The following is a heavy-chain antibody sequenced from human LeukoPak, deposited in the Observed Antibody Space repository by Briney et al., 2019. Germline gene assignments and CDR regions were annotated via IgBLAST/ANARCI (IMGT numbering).Heavy chain of an antibody. V-gene: IGHV4-30-4*01. Sequence: SQTLSLTCTVSGGSISSGDYYWSWIRQPPGKGLEWIGYIYYTGSTYYNPSLKSRVTISVDTSKNQFSLNLSSLTAADTAVYYCARHPPLPTTLGFDFWGQGTLVTVSS. CDR3: ARHPPLPTTLGFDF. CDR1: GGSISSGDYY. CDR2: IYYTGST. J-gene: IGHJ4*02. D-gene: IGHD2/OR15-2a*01.